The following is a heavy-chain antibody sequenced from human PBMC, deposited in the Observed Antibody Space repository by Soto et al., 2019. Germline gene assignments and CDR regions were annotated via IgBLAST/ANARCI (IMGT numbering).Heavy chain of an antibody. Sequence: VQLVESGGGLVKPGGSLRLSCAASGFSFSTYSMNWVRQAPGEGLEWVSSISSSSTYIYYSDSVKGRFTISRDNAKNSLYLHMSSLRAEDTAVYYCARYLFGYSPGAFDFWGEGTVVTVSS. D-gene: IGHD2-2*02. CDR1: GFSFSTYS. CDR3: ARYLFGYSPGAFDF. V-gene: IGHV3-21*01. J-gene: IGHJ3*01. CDR2: ISSSSTYI.